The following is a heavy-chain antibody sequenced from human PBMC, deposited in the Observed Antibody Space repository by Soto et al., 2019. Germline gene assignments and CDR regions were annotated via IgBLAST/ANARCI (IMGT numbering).Heavy chain of an antibody. J-gene: IGHJ4*02. D-gene: IGHD3-3*01. CDR1: GSPLTDLS. CDR3: ATHRSGRFLEWLPEGSLGY. V-gene: IGHV1-24*01. CDR2: FDPEDVET. Sequence: QVQLVQSGAEVKKPGASVKVSCKVSGSPLTDLSMQWVRQAPGKGLEGWGGFDPEDVETIYEKKFQGRVTMTEDTATDTAYMELSSLRSEDTAVYYCATHRSGRFLEWLPEGSLGYWGQGTLVTVSS.